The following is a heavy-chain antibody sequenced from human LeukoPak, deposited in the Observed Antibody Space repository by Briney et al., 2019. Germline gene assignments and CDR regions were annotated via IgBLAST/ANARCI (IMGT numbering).Heavy chain of an antibody. Sequence: GGSLRLSCAASGFTFSSYSMNWVRQAPGKGLEWVSSISSSSSYIYYADSVKGRFTISRDNAKNSLYLQMNSLRAEDTAVYYCARPSPAAGYNGAFDIWGQGTMVTVSS. V-gene: IGHV3-21*04. D-gene: IGHD1-1*01. CDR2: ISSSSSYI. CDR1: GFTFSSYS. J-gene: IGHJ3*02. CDR3: ARPSPAAGYNGAFDI.